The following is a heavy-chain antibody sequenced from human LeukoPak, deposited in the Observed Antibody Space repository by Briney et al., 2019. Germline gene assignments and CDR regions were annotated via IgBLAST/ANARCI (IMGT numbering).Heavy chain of an antibody. J-gene: IGHJ4*02. Sequence: GGSLRLSCAASGFTFSSYWMSWVRQAPGKGPVWVARIRNDGSSTDYADSVKGRFTISRDNAKNTLYLQMNSLRAEDTAVYYCAREQGYYSVPGYWGQGTLVTVSS. V-gene: IGHV3-74*01. D-gene: IGHD3-22*01. CDR1: GFTFSSYW. CDR2: IRNDGSST. CDR3: AREQGYYSVPGY.